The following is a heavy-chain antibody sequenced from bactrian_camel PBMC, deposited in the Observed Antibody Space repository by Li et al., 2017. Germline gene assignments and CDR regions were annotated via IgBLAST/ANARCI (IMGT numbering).Heavy chain of an antibody. J-gene: IGHJ6*01. CDR3: TARYEFGLGACSGVGGPGF. Sequence: HVQLVESGGGSVQAGGSLRLSCAISEPPSPGYCVGWFRQASGKEREWVGSLDSDGRINYADSVKGRFTISKDNRKNILYLQMNSLTPGDTAKYYCTARYEFGLGACSGVGGPGFWGQGTQVTVS. V-gene: IGHV3S68*01. CDR1: EPPSPGYC. CDR2: LDSDGRI. D-gene: IGHD1*01.